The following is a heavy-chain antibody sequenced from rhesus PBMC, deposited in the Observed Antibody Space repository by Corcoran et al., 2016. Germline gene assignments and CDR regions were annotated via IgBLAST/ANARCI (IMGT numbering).Heavy chain of an antibody. D-gene: IGHD6-13*01. Sequence: QVTLKESGPALVKPTQTLTLPCTLSGFSISTSGMGVGWIRQPPGKALEWLALIYWDDDKYYSTSLKSRLTIAKDTSKNQVVLTMTNMDPVDTATYYCARSSWPYYWGQGVLVTVSS. J-gene: IGHJ4*01. CDR3: ARSSWPYY. CDR2: IYWDDDK. V-gene: IGHV2-174*01. CDR1: GFSISTSGMG.